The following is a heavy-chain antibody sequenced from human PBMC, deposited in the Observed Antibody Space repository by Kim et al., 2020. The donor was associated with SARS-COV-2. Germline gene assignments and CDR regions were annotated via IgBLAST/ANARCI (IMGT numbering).Heavy chain of an antibody. CDR2: ISGSGGST. D-gene: IGHD2-21*02. Sequence: GGSLRLSCAASGFTFSSYAMSWVRQAPGKGLEWVSAISGSGGSTYYADSVKGRFTISRDNSKNTLYLQMNSLRAEDTAVYYCAKGAFIVVVTAIRVAGENYFDYWGQGTLVTVSS. J-gene: IGHJ4*02. CDR1: GFTFSSYA. V-gene: IGHV3-23*01. CDR3: AKGAFIVVVTAIRVAGENYFDY.